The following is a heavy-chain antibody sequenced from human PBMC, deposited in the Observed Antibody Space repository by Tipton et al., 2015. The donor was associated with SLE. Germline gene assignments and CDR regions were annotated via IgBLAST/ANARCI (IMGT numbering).Heavy chain of an antibody. D-gene: IGHD3-10*01. J-gene: IGHJ6*02. CDR2: IYYSGST. Sequence: TLSLTCTVSGGSVSSGGYYWSWIRQHPGRGLEWIGYIYYSGSTYYNPSLKSRVTISVDTSKNQFSLKLSSVTAADTAVYYCARDRGVVGTDYYYGMDVWGQGTTVTVSS. CDR1: GGSVSSGGYY. V-gene: IGHV4-31*03. CDR3: ARDRGVVGTDYYYGMDV.